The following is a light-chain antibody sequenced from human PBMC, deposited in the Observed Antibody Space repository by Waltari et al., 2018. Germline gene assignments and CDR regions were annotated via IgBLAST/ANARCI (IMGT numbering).Light chain of an antibody. CDR3: QQANSFPLT. CDR2: AAS. Sequence: DIQMTQSPSSVSASVGDRVTITCRASPGISSWLAWYQQKPGKAPKLLIYAASSLQSGVPSRVSGSGSGTEFTLTISSLQPEDFATYYCQQANSFPLTFGGGTKVEIK. J-gene: IGKJ4*01. V-gene: IGKV1-12*01. CDR1: PGISSW.